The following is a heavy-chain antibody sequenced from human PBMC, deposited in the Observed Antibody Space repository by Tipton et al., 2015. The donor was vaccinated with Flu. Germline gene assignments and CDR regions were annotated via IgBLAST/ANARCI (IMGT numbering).Heavy chain of an antibody. CDR1: GYTFTSYG. CDR2: INPNSGGT. D-gene: IGHD3-10*01. J-gene: IGHJ3*02. V-gene: IGHV1-2*04. CDR3: ARAGLLWFGDPRFAFDI. Sequence: QLVQSGAEVKKPGASVKVSCKASGYTFTSYGISWVRQAPGQGLEWMGWINPNSGGTNYAQKFQGWVTMTRDTSISTAYMELSRLRSDDTAVYYCARAGLLWFGDPRFAFDIWGQGTMVTVSS.